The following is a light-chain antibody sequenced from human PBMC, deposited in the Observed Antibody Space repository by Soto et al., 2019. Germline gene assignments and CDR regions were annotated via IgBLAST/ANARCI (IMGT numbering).Light chain of an antibody. CDR2: DVN. Sequence: QSALTQPASVSGSPGQSITISCTGTSSDVGGYNYVSWFQQHPGKAPKLTIYDVNNRPSGVSNRFSGSKSGNTASLTISGLQAEDEADYYCSSYTNSSTSYVFGTGTKLTVL. V-gene: IGLV2-14*01. CDR3: SSYTNSSTSYV. J-gene: IGLJ1*01. CDR1: SSDVGGYNY.